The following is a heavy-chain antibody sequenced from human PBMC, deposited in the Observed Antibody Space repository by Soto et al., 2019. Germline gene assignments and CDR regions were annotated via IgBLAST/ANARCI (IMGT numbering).Heavy chain of an antibody. CDR1: SGCNSSRSYY. D-gene: IGHD2-15*01. Sequence: PSETLSRTCTVSSGCNSSRSYYWGWFRQPPGKGLEWIGSIYYSGSTYYNPSLKSRVTMSVDTSKNQFSLKLSSVTAADTAVYYCARHTPAISISDHWGQGTLVTVS. CDR2: IYYSGST. V-gene: IGHV4-39*01. J-gene: IGHJ4*02. CDR3: ARHTPAISISDH.